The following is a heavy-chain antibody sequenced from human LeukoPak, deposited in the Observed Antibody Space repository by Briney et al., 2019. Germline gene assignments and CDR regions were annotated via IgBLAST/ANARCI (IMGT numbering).Heavy chain of an antibody. D-gene: IGHD6-13*01. J-gene: IGHJ4*02. Sequence: GGSLRLSCAATGFTFSSYAMSGVRQAPGKGLEWVSAISGSGGRTYYVDSVKGGFTISTYNSKNTLYLQMNSLRAEDTAVYYCAKDDAYNSSWSPFDYWGQGTLVTVSS. CDR3: AKDDAYNSSWSPFDY. CDR2: ISGSGGRT. V-gene: IGHV3-23*01. CDR1: GFTFSSYA.